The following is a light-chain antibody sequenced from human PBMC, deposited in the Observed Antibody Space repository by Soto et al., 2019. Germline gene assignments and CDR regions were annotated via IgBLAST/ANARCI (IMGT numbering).Light chain of an antibody. J-gene: IGKJ1*01. CDR1: QSISSW. V-gene: IGKV1-5*03. Sequence: DIQMTQSPSTLSASVGDRVTITCRASQSISSWLAWYQHKPGKAPKLLIYMASNLESGVPSRFSGSGSGTEFTLTISSLQPDDFATYYCQQYNSYSRTFGQGTKVEIK. CDR2: MAS. CDR3: QQYNSYSRT.